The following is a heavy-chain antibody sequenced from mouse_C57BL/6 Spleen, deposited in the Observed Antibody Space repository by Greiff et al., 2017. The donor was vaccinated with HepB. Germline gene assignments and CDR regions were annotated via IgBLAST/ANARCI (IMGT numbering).Heavy chain of an antibody. Sequence: EVKLVESGGGLVQPKGSLKLSCAASGFSFNTYAMNWVRQAPGKGLEWVARIRSKSNNYATYYADSVKDRFTISRDDSESMLYLQMNNLKTEDTAMYYCVRHPYYGSRRGWYFDVWGTGTTVTVSS. CDR2: IRSKSNNYAT. D-gene: IGHD1-1*01. J-gene: IGHJ1*03. CDR1: GFSFNTYA. CDR3: VRHPYYGSRRGWYFDV. V-gene: IGHV10-1*01.